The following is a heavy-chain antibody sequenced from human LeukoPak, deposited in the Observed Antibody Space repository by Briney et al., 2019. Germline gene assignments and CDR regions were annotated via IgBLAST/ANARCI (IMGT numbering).Heavy chain of an antibody. D-gene: IGHD3-10*01. CDR3: AKERTPIRSSSGPFDY. V-gene: IGHV3-9*01. J-gene: IGHJ4*02. CDR2: ISWNSGSI. Sequence: PGGSLRLSCAASGFTFDDYAMHWVRQAPGKGLEWVSGISWNSGSIGYADSVKGRFTISRDNAKNSLYLQMNSLRAEDTALYYCAKERTPIRSSSGPFDYWGQGTLVTVSS. CDR1: GFTFDDYA.